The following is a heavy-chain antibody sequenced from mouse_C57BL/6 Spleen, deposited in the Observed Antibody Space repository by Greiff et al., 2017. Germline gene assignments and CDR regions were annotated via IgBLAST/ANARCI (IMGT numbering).Heavy chain of an antibody. CDR1: GYTFTSYW. CDR2: IHPNSGST. CDR3: ARWVIMPYYFDY. Sequence: QVQLQQPGAELVKPGASVKLSCKASGYTFTSYWMHWVKQRPGQGLEWIGMIHPNSGSTNYNEKFKSKATLTVDKSSSTAYMQLSSLTSEDSAVYYCARWVIMPYYFDYWGQGTSLTVSS. D-gene: IGHD2-4*01. V-gene: IGHV1-64*01. J-gene: IGHJ2*02.